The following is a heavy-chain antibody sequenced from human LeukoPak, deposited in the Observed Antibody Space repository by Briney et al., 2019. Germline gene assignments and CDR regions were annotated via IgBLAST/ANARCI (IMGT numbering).Heavy chain of an antibody. CDR3: ASHCGSGSNNWLDP. D-gene: IGHD3-10*01. J-gene: IGHJ5*02. Sequence: GRSLRLSCAASTLSLSSYATSCVRQPPGEGLEWDAAISGSGGETYYTDSVKGRVTISRDNSKNTLFLQMNSLRAEDTAVYYCASHCGSGSNNWLDPWGQGTLVTVSS. V-gene: IGHV3-23*01. CDR2: ISGSGGET. CDR1: TLSLSSYA.